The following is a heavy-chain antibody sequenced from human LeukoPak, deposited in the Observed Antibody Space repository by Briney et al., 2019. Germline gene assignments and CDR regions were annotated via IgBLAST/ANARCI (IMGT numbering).Heavy chain of an antibody. CDR1: GASISGSTDF. D-gene: IGHD3-10*01. CDR3: ARSYYGSGSDY. V-gene: IGHV4-39*01. Sequence: SETLSLTCSVSGASISGSTDFWAWIRQSPGKGLEWIGSTHYSGTTYYNPSLKSRVTISVDTPKNQFSLKLSSVTAADTAVYYCARSYYGSGSDYWGQGTLVTVSS. J-gene: IGHJ4*02. CDR2: THYSGTT.